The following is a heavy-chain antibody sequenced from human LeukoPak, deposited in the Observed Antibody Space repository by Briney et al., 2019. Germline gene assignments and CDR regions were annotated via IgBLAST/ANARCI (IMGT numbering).Heavy chain of an antibody. D-gene: IGHD5-12*01. J-gene: IGHJ5*02. CDR3: ARDLGTTGYDLLDP. V-gene: IGHV3-48*04. CDR2: ISSSRSTI. CDR1: GFTFSTDS. Sequence: PGGSLRLSCAASGFTFSTDSMNWGRQAPWKGLEWGSDISSSRSTIYYADSVKRRFTISRDNDKNSLYLQMNSLGAEDTAVYYCARDLGTTGYDLLDPWGQGTLVTVSS.